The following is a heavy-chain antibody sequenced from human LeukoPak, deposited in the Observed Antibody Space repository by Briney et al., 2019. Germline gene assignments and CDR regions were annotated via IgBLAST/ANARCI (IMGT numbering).Heavy chain of an antibody. D-gene: IGHD1-14*01. CDR3: ARVGTGGCYYYGMDV. CDR2: IYPGDSDT. CDR1: GYSFTSYW. V-gene: IGHV5-51*01. Sequence: GESLKISCKGSGYSFTSYWIGWVRQMPGKGLEWMGIIYPGDSDTRYSPSFQGQVTISADKSISTAYLQWSSLKASDTAMYYCARVGTGGCYYYGMDVWGQGTTVTVSS. J-gene: IGHJ6*02.